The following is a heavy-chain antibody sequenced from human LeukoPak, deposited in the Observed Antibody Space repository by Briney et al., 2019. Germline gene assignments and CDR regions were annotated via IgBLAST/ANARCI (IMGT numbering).Heavy chain of an antibody. CDR2: AYYSGST. D-gene: IGHD3-9*01. Sequence: SETLSLTCSVFDGSISNYYWSWSRQPPGKGLEWIGYAYYSGSTTYNPSLESRVTISVDTSKNQFSLKLNSVTAADTAVYYCAGSNYDVLTGYNYWGQGTLVTVSS. V-gene: IGHV4-59*01. CDR3: AGSNYDVLTGYNY. CDR1: DGSISNYY. J-gene: IGHJ4*02.